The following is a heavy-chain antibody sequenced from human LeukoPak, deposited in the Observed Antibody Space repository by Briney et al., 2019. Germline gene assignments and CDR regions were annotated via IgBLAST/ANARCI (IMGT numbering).Heavy chain of an antibody. CDR3: ARVSSSQDFDY. CDR2: IIPIFGTA. J-gene: IGHJ4*02. D-gene: IGHD6-6*01. CDR1: GGTFSSYA. Sequence: GASVKVSCKASGGTFSSYAISWVRQAPGQGLEWMGRIIPIFGTANYAQKFQGRVTITTDESTSTVYMELSSLRSEDTAVYYCARVSSSQDFDYWGQGTLVTVSS. V-gene: IGHV1-69*05.